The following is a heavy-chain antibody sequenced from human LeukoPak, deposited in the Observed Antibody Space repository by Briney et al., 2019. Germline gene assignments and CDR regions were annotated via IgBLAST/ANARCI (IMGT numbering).Heavy chain of an antibody. CDR2: IGGGGTL. D-gene: IGHD3-16*01. J-gene: IGHJ4*02. Sequence: GGSLRLSCAASGFTVSSYAMGWVRQAPGKGLEWVSAIGGGGTLYYADSVKGRFSISRDIPKNTLLLQMNSLRAEDTAVYYCARRRYDWGGDFANWGQGTLVTVSS. CDR3: ARRRYDWGGDFAN. V-gene: IGHV3-23*01. CDR1: GFTVSSYA.